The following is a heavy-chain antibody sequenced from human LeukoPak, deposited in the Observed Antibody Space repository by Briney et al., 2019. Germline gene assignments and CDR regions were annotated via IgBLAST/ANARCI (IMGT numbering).Heavy chain of an antibody. CDR3: AREGRWLQRPYYFDY. CDR1: GGSISSYY. CDR2: INHSGST. J-gene: IGHJ4*02. Sequence: SETLSLTCTVSGGSISSYYWSWIRQPPGKGLEWIGEINHSGSTNYNPSLKSRVTMSVDTPKNQFSLKLSSVTAADTAVYYCAREGRWLQRPYYFDYWGQGTLVTVSS. D-gene: IGHD5-24*01. V-gene: IGHV4-34*01.